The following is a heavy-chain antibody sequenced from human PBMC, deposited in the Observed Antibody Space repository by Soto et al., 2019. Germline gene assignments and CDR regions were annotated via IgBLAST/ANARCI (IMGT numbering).Heavy chain of an antibody. CDR1: GGTFGHNT. J-gene: IGHJ4*02. Sequence: QVHLVQSAAEVKKPGSSVRVSCTVSGGTFGHNTIVWVRQAPEQGLECMGHIVPKYAQKFQGRVTFTADESTTTAYMDLSSLTSEDTAVYFCARDLNWALDYWGQGTLVTVSS. CDR3: ARDLNWALDY. D-gene: IGHD7-27*01. V-gene: IGHV1-69*01. CDR2: IVP.